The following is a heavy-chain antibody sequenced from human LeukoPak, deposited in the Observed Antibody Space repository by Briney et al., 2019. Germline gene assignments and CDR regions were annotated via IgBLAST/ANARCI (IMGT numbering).Heavy chain of an antibody. V-gene: IGHV3-23*01. J-gene: IGHJ4*02. CDR2: ISGTGDST. CDR1: GFTFTKNA. CDR3: DRDSLPLLWFGVLLSGLDY. Sequence: PEGSLKLSCVASGFTFTKNAMTWVRQAPGKGLEWVSSISGTGDSTDYTDSVRGRFTISRDDSKNTLYLQMNSLRADDQAVYYCDRDSLPLLWFGVLLSGLDYWGKGTLVTVSS. D-gene: IGHD3-10*01.